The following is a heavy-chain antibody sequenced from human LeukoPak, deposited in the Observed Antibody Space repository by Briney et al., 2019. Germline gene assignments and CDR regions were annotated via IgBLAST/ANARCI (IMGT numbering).Heavy chain of an antibody. CDR1: GYTFTGYY. J-gene: IGHJ4*02. V-gene: IGHV1-2*02. CDR3: ASCVGFGECLNDY. CDR2: INPNSGGT. D-gene: IGHD3-10*01. Sequence: EASVKVSCKASGYTFTGYYMHWVRQAPGQGLEWMGWINPNSGGTNYAQKFQGRVTMTRDTPISTAYMELSRLRSDDTAVYYCASCVGFGECLNDYWGQGTLVTVSS.